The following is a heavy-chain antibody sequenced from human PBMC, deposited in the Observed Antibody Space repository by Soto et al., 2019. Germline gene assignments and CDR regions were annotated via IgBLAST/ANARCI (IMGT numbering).Heavy chain of an antibody. Sequence: QVQMQDSGPGLVNPSQTLSLTCTVSGASISGGDDYWTWIRQPPGKGREWIGSIYYTGNTYSNPSLESRLSISVDPSNNQFALRLTSVTAPDTAIYYCARATYDSSTYYLDYWGQGTLVTVSS. D-gene: IGHD3-22*01. J-gene: IGHJ4*02. CDR3: ARATYDSSTYYLDY. CDR1: GASISGGDDY. CDR2: IYYTGNT. V-gene: IGHV4-30-4*01.